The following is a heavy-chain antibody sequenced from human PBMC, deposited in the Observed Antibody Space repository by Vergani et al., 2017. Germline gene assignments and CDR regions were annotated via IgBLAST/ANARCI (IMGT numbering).Heavy chain of an antibody. CDR1: GFTFSSYS. J-gene: IGHJ6*03. D-gene: IGHD2-2*01. CDR3: ARVRVGRNQLLPPYYYYYMDG. Sequence: EVQLVESGGGLVKPGGSLRLSCAASGFTFSSYSMNWVRQAPGKGLEWVSSISSSSSYIYYADSVKGRFTIARDNAKNSLYLQMNSLRAEDTAVYYCARVRVGRNQLLPPYYYYYMDGWGKGTTVTVSS. CDR2: ISSSSSYI. V-gene: IGHV3-21*01.